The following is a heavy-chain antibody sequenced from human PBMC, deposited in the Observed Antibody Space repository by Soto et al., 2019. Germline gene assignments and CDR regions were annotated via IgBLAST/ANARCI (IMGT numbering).Heavy chain of an antibody. D-gene: IGHD6-19*01. CDR2: ISAGGSST. Sequence: PGGSLRLSCAASGFTFSSYWMHWVRQAPGRGLVWVSPISAGGSSTNYADSVKGRFTISRDNAKNTLYLQMNSLRVEDTAVYYCAKRLSSGWYLGGMDVWGQGTTVTVSS. CDR3: AKRLSSGWYLGGMDV. CDR1: GFTFSSYW. J-gene: IGHJ6*02. V-gene: IGHV3-74*01.